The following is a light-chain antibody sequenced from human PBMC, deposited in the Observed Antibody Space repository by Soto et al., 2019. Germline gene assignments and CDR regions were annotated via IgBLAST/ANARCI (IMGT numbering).Light chain of an antibody. J-gene: IGKJ4*01. CDR3: QKYDSAPRT. CDR1: QGITNY. CDR2: AAS. Sequence: DIQMTQSPSSLSASVGERVSITCRASQGITNYLAWYQQKPGKVPELLIYAASTLQSGVPARFSGSGSGTDFTLSITSLQPEDFATYYCQKYDSAPRTFGGGTKVEIK. V-gene: IGKV1-27*01.